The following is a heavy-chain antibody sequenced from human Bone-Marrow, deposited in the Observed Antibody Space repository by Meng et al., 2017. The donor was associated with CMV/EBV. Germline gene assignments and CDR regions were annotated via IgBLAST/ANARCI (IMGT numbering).Heavy chain of an antibody. V-gene: IGHV1-46*01. D-gene: IGHD3-3*01. Sequence: ASVKVSCKASGYTFTSYYMHWVRQAPGQGLEWMGIINPSGGSTSYAQKFQGRVTMTRDTSTSTVYMGLSSLRSEDTAVYYCARGYTIFGVVMLGYFDYWGQGTLVTVSS. CDR3: ARGYTIFGVVMLGYFDY. CDR2: INPSGGST. J-gene: IGHJ4*02. CDR1: GYTFTSYY.